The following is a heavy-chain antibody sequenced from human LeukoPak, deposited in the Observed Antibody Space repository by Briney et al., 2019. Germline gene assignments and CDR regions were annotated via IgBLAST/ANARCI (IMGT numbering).Heavy chain of an antibody. D-gene: IGHD6-13*01. Sequence: GASVKVSCKASGYTFTGYYIHRVRQAPGQGLEWMGWINPNSGGTNYAQKFQGRVTMTRDTSISTAYMELSRLRSDDTAVYYCARSSSSPAHGNWFDPWGQGTLVTVSS. CDR3: ARSSSSPAHGNWFDP. CDR1: GYTFTGYY. J-gene: IGHJ5*02. V-gene: IGHV1-2*02. CDR2: INPNSGGT.